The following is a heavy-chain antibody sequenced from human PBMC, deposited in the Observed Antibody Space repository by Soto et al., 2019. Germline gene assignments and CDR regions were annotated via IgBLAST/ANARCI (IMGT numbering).Heavy chain of an antibody. J-gene: IGHJ6*03. CDR2: TYYRSRWYN. V-gene: IGHV6-1*01. CDR1: GDSVSSNSAA. CDR3: AGTTSHQWYYMDF. D-gene: IGHD1-7*01. Sequence: SQTLSLTCAISGDSVSSNSAAWNWIRLSPSRGLEWLARTYYRSRWYNDYAVSVRSRITVNPDTSKNQFSLQLTSVTPEDTAVYYCAGTTSHQWYYMDFWGKGTTVTSP.